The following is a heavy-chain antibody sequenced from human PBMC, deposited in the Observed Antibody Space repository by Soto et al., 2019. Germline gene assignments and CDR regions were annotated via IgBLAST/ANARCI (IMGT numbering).Heavy chain of an antibody. Sequence: VGSLRLSCAASGFTFSSYAMSWVRQAPGKGLEWVSAISGSGGSTYYADSVKGRFTISRDNSKNTLYLQMNSLRAEDTAVYYCAKDETLNDFWSGYYRDPYYYYYYGMDVWGQGTTVTVSS. J-gene: IGHJ6*02. CDR3: AKDETLNDFWSGYYRDPYYYYYYGMDV. V-gene: IGHV3-23*01. CDR2: ISGSGGST. D-gene: IGHD3-3*01. CDR1: GFTFSSYA.